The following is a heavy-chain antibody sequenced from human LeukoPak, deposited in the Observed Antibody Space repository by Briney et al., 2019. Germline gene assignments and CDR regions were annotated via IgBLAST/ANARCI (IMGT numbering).Heavy chain of an antibody. D-gene: IGHD1-14*01. Sequence: GGSLRLSCAASGFTFTTYSMNWVRQAPGKGLQWVSSISSDSTYMLYADSVKGRFTISRDNAKNSLYLQMNSLRAEDTAVYYCARDYMFTGFHYGMDVWGQGTTVTVSS. V-gene: IGHV3-21*01. CDR2: ISSDSTYM. CDR1: GFTFTTYS. J-gene: IGHJ6*02. CDR3: ARDYMFTGFHYGMDV.